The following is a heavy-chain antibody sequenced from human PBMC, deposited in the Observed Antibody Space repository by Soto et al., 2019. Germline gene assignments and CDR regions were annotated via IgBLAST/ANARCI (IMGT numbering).Heavy chain of an antibody. Sequence: PVGSLRLSCAASGFTFSNAWMNWVRQAPGKGLGWVSFISGSNSYIYYADSVKGRFTISRDNAKNSLYLQMNSLRAEDTAVYYCAKRSRSSTFDYWGQGTVVTVSS. J-gene: IGHJ4*02. CDR2: ISGSNSYI. CDR3: AKRSRSSTFDY. V-gene: IGHV3-21*01. D-gene: IGHD6-6*01. CDR1: GFTFSNAW.